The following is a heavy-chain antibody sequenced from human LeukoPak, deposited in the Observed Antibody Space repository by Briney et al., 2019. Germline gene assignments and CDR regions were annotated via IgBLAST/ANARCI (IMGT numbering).Heavy chain of an antibody. CDR1: GGSISSGSYY. D-gene: IGHD3-22*01. Sequence: SQTLSLTCTVSGGSISSGSYYWSWIRQPAGKGLEWIGRIYTSGSTNYNPSLKSRVTISVDTSKNQFSLMLSSVTAADTAVYYCARVLTAGYDSSGYRGYNWFDPWGQGTLVTVSS. J-gene: IGHJ5*02. V-gene: IGHV4-61*02. CDR2: IYTSGST. CDR3: ARVLTAGYDSSGYRGYNWFDP.